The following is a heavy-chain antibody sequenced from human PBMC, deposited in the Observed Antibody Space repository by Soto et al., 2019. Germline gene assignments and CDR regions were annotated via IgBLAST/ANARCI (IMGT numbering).Heavy chain of an antibody. V-gene: IGHV6-1*01. CDR1: GDSVSSSSAA. Sequence: QLQQSGPGLVKPSQTLSLTCAISGDSVSSSSAAWNWIRQSPSRGLEWLGRTYYRSKWYNDYALSVKIRIAINPDISKNQFSLQRTSVSPEDTAVYYCARDEDDYVGFKHWGQGILVTVSS. CDR2: TYYRSKWYN. J-gene: IGHJ1*01. D-gene: IGHD3-10*02. CDR3: ARDEDDYVGFKH.